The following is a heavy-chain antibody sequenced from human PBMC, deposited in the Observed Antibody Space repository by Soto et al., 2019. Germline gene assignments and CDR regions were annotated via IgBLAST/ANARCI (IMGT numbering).Heavy chain of an antibody. CDR2: IYYSGST. Sequence: QVQLQESGPGLVKPSETLSLTCTVSGGSISPYYWSWIRHPPGKGLEWIGFIYYSGSTNYNPSLKSRVTISVDTSQNQFSLMLTSVTAADTAVYYCARPRSSGYAGEFDYWGQGTLVTVSS. V-gene: IGHV4-59*01. CDR1: GGSISPYY. D-gene: IGHD3-22*01. J-gene: IGHJ4*02. CDR3: ARPRSSGYAGEFDY.